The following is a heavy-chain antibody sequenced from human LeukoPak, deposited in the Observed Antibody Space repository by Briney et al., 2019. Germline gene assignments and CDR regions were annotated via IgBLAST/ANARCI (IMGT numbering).Heavy chain of an antibody. V-gene: IGHV4-59*11. Sequence: SETLSLTCTVSGGSITSHYWNWIRQPPGKGLEWIWYINHNGYSNSNPSLKSRVTISRDTSKNQFSLRLNSVTAADTAVYYCARSVYPHYYFDYWGQATLVTVSP. CDR3: ARSVYPHYYFDY. J-gene: IGHJ4*02. D-gene: IGHD3-16*01. CDR1: GGSITSHY. CDR2: INHNGYS.